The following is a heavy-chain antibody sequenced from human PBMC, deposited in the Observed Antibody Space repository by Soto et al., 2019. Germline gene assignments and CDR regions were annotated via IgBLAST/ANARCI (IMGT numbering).Heavy chain of an antibody. J-gene: IGHJ4*02. V-gene: IGHV1-69*13. CDR3: ARDLDYYDSSGYYWDFDY. D-gene: IGHD3-22*01. CDR2: IIPILGTP. CDR1: GGTFSTSA. Sequence: SVKVSCKASGGTFSTSAFSWVRQAPGQGLEWMGGIIPILGTPNYAQKFQGRVTVTADESTTTVYMELRSLRSDDTAVYYCARDLDYYDSSGYYWDFDYWGQGTLVTVSS.